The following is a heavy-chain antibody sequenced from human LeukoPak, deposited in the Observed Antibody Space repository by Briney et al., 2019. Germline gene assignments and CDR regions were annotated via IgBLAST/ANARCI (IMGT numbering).Heavy chain of an antibody. CDR3: ARDGDKGSTFDY. CDR1: GGTISSGGYY. J-gene: IGHJ4*02. V-gene: IGHV4-31*03. CDR2: IYYSGST. D-gene: IGHD1-1*01. Sequence: SQTLSLTCTVSGGTISSGGYYWSWIRQHPGKGLEGIGYIYYSGSTYYNPSLKSRVTISVDTSKNQFSLKLSSVTAADTAVYYCARDGDKGSTFDYWGQGTLVTVSS.